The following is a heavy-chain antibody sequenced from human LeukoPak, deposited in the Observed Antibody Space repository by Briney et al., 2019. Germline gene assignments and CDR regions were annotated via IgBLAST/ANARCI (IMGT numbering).Heavy chain of an antibody. CDR3: ARASGSYNPFDY. V-gene: IGHV3-48*02. CDR2: ISSSSSTI. D-gene: IGHD1-26*01. J-gene: IGHJ4*02. Sequence: GGSLRLSCAASGFTFSSYSMNWVRQAPGKGLEWVSHISSSSSTIYYADSVKGRFTISRDNAENSLYLQMNSLRDEDKAVYYCARASGSYNPFDYWGQGTLVTVSS. CDR1: GFTFSSYS.